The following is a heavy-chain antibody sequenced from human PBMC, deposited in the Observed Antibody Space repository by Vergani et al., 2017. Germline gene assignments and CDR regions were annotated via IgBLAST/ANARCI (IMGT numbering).Heavy chain of an antibody. D-gene: IGHD6-13*01. Sequence: EVQLVQSGAEVKKPGDSLKISCKGSGYTFTSYWIGWVRQMPGKGLEWMGIIYPGDSDTRYSPSFQGQVTISADKSINTAYLQWSSLKASDTAMYYCARNTLAAAGNFDYWGQGTLVTVSS. V-gene: IGHV5-51*01. CDR1: GYTFTSYW. J-gene: IGHJ4*02. CDR3: ARNTLAAAGNFDY. CDR2: IYPGDSDT.